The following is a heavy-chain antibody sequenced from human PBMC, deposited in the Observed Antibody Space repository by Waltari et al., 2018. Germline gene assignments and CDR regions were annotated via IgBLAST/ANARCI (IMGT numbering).Heavy chain of an antibody. CDR2: IIPIFGTA. CDR3: ARDMYSGSYYAGY. V-gene: IGHV1-69*06. D-gene: IGHD1-26*01. Sequence: VQLVQSGAEVKKPGESLKISCKASGGTFSSYAISWVRQAPGQGLEWMGRIIPIFGTANYAQKFQGRVTMTRDTSTSTVYMELSSLRSEDTAVYYCARDMYSGSYYAGYWGQGTLVTVSS. CDR1: GGTFSSYA. J-gene: IGHJ4*02.